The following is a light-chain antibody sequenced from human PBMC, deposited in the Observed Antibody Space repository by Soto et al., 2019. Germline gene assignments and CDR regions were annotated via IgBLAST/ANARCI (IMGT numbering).Light chain of an antibody. CDR1: SNDVGGYDL. CDR2: EAT. J-gene: IGLJ2*01. Sequence: QSVLTQPASVSGSPGQSITISCTGTSNDVGGYDLVSWYQHHPGKAPKLVIYEATKRPSGVSDRFSGSKSGNTASLTISALQAEDEADCSCCSFAGGATFVFGGGTK. CDR3: CSFAGGATFV. V-gene: IGLV2-23*02.